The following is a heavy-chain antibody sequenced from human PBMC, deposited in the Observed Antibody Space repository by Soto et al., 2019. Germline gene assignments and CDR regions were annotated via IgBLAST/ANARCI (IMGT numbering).Heavy chain of an antibody. V-gene: IGHV1-69*01. J-gene: IGHJ4*02. CDR1: GGTFSSYV. D-gene: IGHD1-26*01. CDR2: VIPILGQA. Sequence: QLVQSEAEVKKPGSSVKISCKASGGTFSSYVISWLRQAPGQGLEWMGGVIPILGQAYYAPNLQGRVTITADDSTRTAYMELNRLTSADTAVYFCARVGGVGAPPGTDFWGQGTLVTVSS. CDR3: ARVGGVGAPPGTDF.